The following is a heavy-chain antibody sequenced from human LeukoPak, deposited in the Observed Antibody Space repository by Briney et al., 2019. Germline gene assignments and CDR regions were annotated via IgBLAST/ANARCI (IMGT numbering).Heavy chain of an antibody. CDR2: IYYSGST. V-gene: IGHV4-39*07. D-gene: IGHD6-13*01. Sequence: SETLSLTCTVSGGSISSSSYYWGWIRQPPGKGLEWIGSIYYSGSTYYNPSLKSRVTISVDTSKNQFSLKLSSVTAADTAVYYCARSYSSSWYAIDYMDVWGKGTTVTVSS. CDR1: GGSISSSSYY. CDR3: ARSYSSSWYAIDYMDV. J-gene: IGHJ6*03.